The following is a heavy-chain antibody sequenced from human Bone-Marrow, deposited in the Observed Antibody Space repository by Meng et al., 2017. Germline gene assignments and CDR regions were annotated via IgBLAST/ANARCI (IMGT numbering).Heavy chain of an antibody. CDR2: ISSSGSTK. CDR3: ARAKSISGSCRHKDAFDI. CDR1: GFTFSSYE. D-gene: IGHD1-26*01. Sequence: GESLKISCVASGFTFSSYEMNWVRQAPGKGLEWLSYISSSGSTKNYADSVKGRFTISRDNAKNSLFLQINSLRVEDTAVYYCARAKSISGSCRHKDAFDIWGQGTMVTVSS. J-gene: IGHJ3*02. V-gene: IGHV3-48*03.